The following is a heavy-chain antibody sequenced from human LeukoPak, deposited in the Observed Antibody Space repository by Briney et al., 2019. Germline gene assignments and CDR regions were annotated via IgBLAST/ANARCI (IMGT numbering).Heavy chain of an antibody. V-gene: IGHV1-8*01. J-gene: IGHJ5*02. Sequence: PGASVKVSCKASGYTFTSYDINWVRQAPGQGLEWMGWMNPNSGNTGYAQKFQGRVTMTRNTSISTAYMELSSLRSEDTAVYYCARGRCLGIHNRKTKNWFDPWGQGTLVTVSS. CDR2: MNPNSGNT. CDR3: ARGRCLGIHNRKTKNWFDP. D-gene: IGHD3-16*01. CDR1: GYTFTSYD.